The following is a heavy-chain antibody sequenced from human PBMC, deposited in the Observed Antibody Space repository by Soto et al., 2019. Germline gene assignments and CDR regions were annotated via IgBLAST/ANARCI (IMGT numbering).Heavy chain of an antibody. CDR2: IRSKAYGGTT. Sequence: GGSLRLSCTAAGFTFGDYARSWFRQAPGKGLEWVGFIRSKAYGGTTEYAASVKGRFTISRDDSKSIAYLQMNSLKTEDTAVYYCTRVPYSSGWYPDPYYYYYYGMDVWGQGTTVTVSS. J-gene: IGHJ6*02. CDR1: GFTFGDYA. CDR3: TRVPYSSGWYPDPYYYYYYGMDV. D-gene: IGHD6-19*01. V-gene: IGHV3-49*03.